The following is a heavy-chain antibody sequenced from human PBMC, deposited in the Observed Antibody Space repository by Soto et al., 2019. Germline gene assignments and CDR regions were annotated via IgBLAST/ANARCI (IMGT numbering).Heavy chain of an antibody. V-gene: IGHV3-23*01. D-gene: IGHD1-26*01. CDR2: ISGTRGRQRNT. CDR3: AKTMARWGGHXINWLAP. CDR1: XXIFSDYA. Sequence: SCAAXXXIFSDYAMAXVRQAPGRGLEWVSTISGTRGRQRNTFYTASVKGRFTVTRDNSXNTLFLTMNSLRVEDTAVYYCAKTMARWGGHXINWLAPWGXXTXVTVSS. J-gene: IGHJ5*02.